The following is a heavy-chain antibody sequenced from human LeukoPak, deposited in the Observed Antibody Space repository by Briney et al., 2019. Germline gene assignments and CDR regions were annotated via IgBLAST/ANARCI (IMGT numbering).Heavy chain of an antibody. CDR2: IYYTGST. J-gene: IGHJ4*02. D-gene: IGHD6-13*01. Sequence: ASGTLSLTCSVSGGSISSLYWSWIRQPPGKGLEWIGYIYYTGSTNYNPSLKSRVTMFVDMSKNQFSLRLSSVTAADTAVYYCARYNSSNWYVVDYWGQGTLVTVSS. V-gene: IGHV4-59*08. CDR1: GGSISSLY. CDR3: ARYNSSNWYVVDY.